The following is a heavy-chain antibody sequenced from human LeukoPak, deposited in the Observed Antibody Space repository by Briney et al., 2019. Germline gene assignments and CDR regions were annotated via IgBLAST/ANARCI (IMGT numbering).Heavy chain of an antibody. CDR3: ARASPYYDFWSGYYTDSYYYGMDV. Sequence: SQTLSLTCTVSGGSISSGDYYWSWIRQPPGKGLEWIGYIYYSGSTYYNPSLRSRVTISVDTSKNQFSLKLSSETAADTAVYYCARASPYYDFWSGYYTDSYYYGMDVWGQGTTVTVSS. J-gene: IGHJ6*02. D-gene: IGHD3-3*01. CDR2: IYYSGST. CDR1: GGSISSGDYY. V-gene: IGHV4-30-4*01.